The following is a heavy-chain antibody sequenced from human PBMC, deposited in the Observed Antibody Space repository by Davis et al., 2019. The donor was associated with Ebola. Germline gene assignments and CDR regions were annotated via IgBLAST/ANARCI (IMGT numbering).Heavy chain of an antibody. CDR1: GFTFSSYS. D-gene: IGHD3-3*01. CDR3: AKGGLSFGVVKYHYGMDV. J-gene: IGHJ6*04. Sequence: GESLKISCAASGFTFSSYSMNWVRQAPGKGLEWVSYISSSSSTIYYADSVKGRFTISRDNSKKTLYLQMNSLRAEDTAVYYCAKGGLSFGVVKYHYGMDVWGKGTTVTVSS. CDR2: ISSSSSTI. V-gene: IGHV3-48*01.